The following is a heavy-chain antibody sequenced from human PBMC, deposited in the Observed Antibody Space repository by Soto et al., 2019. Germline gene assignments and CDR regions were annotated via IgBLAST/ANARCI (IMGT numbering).Heavy chain of an antibody. CDR2: ISTYNANT. J-gene: IGHJ4*02. Sequence: GASVKVSCKDSGFTFSNYGINWVRQAHGQGLEWMGWISTYNANTNFAQKFQGRVTMTTDTSTSTAYMELRSLRSDDTAVYYCARDFVPGYTGYSDYWGQGTLVTVSS. V-gene: IGHV1-18*01. CDR1: GFTFSNYG. CDR3: ARDFVPGYTGYSDY. D-gene: IGHD5-12*01.